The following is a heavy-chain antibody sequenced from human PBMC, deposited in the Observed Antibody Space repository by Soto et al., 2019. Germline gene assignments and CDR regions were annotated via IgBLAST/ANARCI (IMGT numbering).Heavy chain of an antibody. Sequence: QVQLVQSGAEVKKPGASVKVSCKASGYTFTGYYMHWVRQAPGQGLEWMGWINPNSGGTNYALKFQGWVTMTRDTSISTAYMELSRLRSDDTAMYYCARWAAAGTFDYWGQGTLVTVSS. V-gene: IGHV1-2*04. CDR1: GYTFTGYY. J-gene: IGHJ4*02. D-gene: IGHD6-13*01. CDR2: INPNSGGT. CDR3: ARWAAAGTFDY.